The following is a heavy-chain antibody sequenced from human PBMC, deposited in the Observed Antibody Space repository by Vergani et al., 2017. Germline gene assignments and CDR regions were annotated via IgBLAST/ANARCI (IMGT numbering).Heavy chain of an antibody. J-gene: IGHJ4*02. CDR3: SKERNVVVPAAIVY. CDR1: GFTFSSYA. D-gene: IGHD2-2*01. V-gene: IGHV3-23*01. Sequence: EVQLLESGGGLVQPGGSLRLSCAASGFTFSSYAMSWVRQAPGKGLEWVSAISGSGGSKDYADSVKGRFTISRDNSKNTLYLQMNSLRAEDTAVYYCSKERNVVVPAAIVYWGQGTLVTVSS. CDR2: ISGSGGSK.